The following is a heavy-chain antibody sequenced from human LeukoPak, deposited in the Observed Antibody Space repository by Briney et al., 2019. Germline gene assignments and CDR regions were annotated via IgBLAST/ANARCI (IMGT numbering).Heavy chain of an antibody. Sequence: GGSLRLSCAASGFTFSINTMTWVRQAPGKGLEWVSYISDSSATIYYADSVKGRFTISRDNAKNSLYLQMNSLRDVDTAIYYCARDLLHGYFDYWGQGTLVTVSS. J-gene: IGHJ4*02. V-gene: IGHV3-48*02. D-gene: IGHD2-15*01. CDR1: GFTFSINT. CDR3: ARDLLHGYFDY. CDR2: ISDSSATI.